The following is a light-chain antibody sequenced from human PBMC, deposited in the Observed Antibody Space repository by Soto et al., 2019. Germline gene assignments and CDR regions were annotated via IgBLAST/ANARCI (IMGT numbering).Light chain of an antibody. CDR1: TSNVGAGYE. CDR2: GND. CDR3: QSYDSSLSAYV. J-gene: IGLJ6*01. Sequence: QSVLTQPPSVSGAPGQGVTISCAGSTSNVGAGYEVHWYKQVPGTAPKLLTYGNDKRPSGVPDRFSVSRSAVSASLAITGLQAEDEAEYYCQSYDSSLSAYVFGSGTKLSVL. V-gene: IGLV1-40*01.